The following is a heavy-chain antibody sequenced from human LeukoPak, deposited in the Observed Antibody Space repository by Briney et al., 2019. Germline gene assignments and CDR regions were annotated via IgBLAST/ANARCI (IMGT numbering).Heavy chain of an antibody. D-gene: IGHD3-22*01. CDR3: ASFSAPYYYDSSGYYWVGDY. CDR1: GYSFTSYW. J-gene: IGHJ4*02. CDR2: IYPGDSDT. Sequence: GESLKISCKGSGYSFTSYWIGWVHQMPGKGLEWMGIIYPGDSDTRYSPSFQGQVTISADKSISTAYLQWSSLKASDTAMYYCASFSAPYYYDSSGYYWVGDYWGQGTLVTVSS. V-gene: IGHV5-51*07.